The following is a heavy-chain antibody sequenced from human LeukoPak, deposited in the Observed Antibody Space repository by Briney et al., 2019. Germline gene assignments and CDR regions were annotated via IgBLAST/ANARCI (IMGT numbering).Heavy chain of an antibody. V-gene: IGHV3-21*01. CDR2: ISSSSSYI. Sequence: QSGGSLRLSCAASGFTFSSYSMNWVRQAPGKGLEWVSSISSSSSYIYYADSVKGRFTISRDNAKNSLYLQMNSLRAEDTAVYYCAKDGVGNSGAFDIWGQGTMVTVSS. CDR1: GFTFSSYS. D-gene: IGHD3-10*01. CDR3: AKDGVGNSGAFDI. J-gene: IGHJ3*02.